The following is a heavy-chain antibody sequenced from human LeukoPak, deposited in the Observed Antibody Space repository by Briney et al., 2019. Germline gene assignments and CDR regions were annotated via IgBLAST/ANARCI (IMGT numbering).Heavy chain of an antibody. CDR1: GFTFSNYG. Sequence: RGSLRLSCSASGFTFSNYGMHWVRQGPGKGLEWVAVISYDGSNKYYADSVKGRFTISRDNFKNTLYLQMNSLRAEDTAVYYCAKGLHGSGSYSPIDYWGQGTLVTVSS. V-gene: IGHV3-30*18. J-gene: IGHJ4*02. CDR3: AKGLHGSGSYSPIDY. D-gene: IGHD3-10*01. CDR2: ISYDGSNK.